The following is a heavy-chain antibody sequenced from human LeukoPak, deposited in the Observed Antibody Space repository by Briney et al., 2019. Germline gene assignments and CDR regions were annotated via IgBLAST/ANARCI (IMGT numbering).Heavy chain of an antibody. Sequence: QPGGSLRLSCAASEFTFSSYWMHWVRQPPGKGLVWVSRINSDGSSTRYADSVKSRFTISRDNAKNTLYLQMNSLRAEDTAVYYCARESPVYGVGDYWGQGTLVTVSS. V-gene: IGHV3-74*01. CDR2: INSDGSST. CDR3: ARESPVYGVGDY. CDR1: EFTFSSYW. J-gene: IGHJ4*02. D-gene: IGHD3-3*01.